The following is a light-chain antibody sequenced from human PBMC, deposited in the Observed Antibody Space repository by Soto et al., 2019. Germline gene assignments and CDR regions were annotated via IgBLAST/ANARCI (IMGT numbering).Light chain of an antibody. CDR1: QSISSY. CDR3: QQSYSTPQT. V-gene: IGKV1-39*01. CDR2: AAS. J-gene: IGKJ1*01. Sequence: DIQMTQSPSSLSASVGDRFAITCRASQSISSYLNWYQQKPGKAPKLLIYAASSLQSGVPSRFSGSGSGTDFTLTISSLQPEDFATYYCQQSYSTPQTFGQGTIVDIK.